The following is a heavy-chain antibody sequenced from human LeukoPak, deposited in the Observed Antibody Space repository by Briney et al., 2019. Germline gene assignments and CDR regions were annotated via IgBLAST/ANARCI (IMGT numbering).Heavy chain of an antibody. Sequence: PSETLSLTCAVYGGSFSGYYWSWIRQPPGKGLEWIGEINHSGSTNYNPSLKSRVTISVDTSKNQFSLKLSSVTAADTAVYYCVRGSRWGRFFDYWGQGTLVTVSS. CDR1: GGSFSGYY. D-gene: IGHD3-16*01. J-gene: IGHJ4*02. CDR3: VRGSRWGRFFDY. V-gene: IGHV4-34*01. CDR2: INHSGST.